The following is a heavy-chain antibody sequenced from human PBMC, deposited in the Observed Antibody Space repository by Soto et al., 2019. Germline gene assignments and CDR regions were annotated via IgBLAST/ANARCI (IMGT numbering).Heavy chain of an antibody. Sequence: SETLSLTCTVYGGSISSGGYYWSWIRQHPGKGLEWIGYIYYSGSTYYNPSLKSRVTISVDTSKNQFSLKLSSVTAADTAVYYFARDRLHLVVLSSLGPSVICGKATMGTV. CDR1: GGSISSGGYY. CDR2: IYYSGST. V-gene: IGHV4-31*03. D-gene: IGHD3-16*02. CDR3: ARDRLHLVVLSSLGPSVI. J-gene: IGHJ3*02.